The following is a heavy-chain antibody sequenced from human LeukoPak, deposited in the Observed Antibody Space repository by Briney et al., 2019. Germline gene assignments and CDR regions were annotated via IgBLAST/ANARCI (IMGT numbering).Heavy chain of an antibody. D-gene: IGHD5-24*01. V-gene: IGHV4-59*01. CDR1: GGSISSYY. CDR3: ARSSPSRWLQLPYYFDY. Sequence: SETLSLTCTVSGGSISSYYWSWIRQPPGKGLEWIGYIYYSGSTNYNPSLKSRVTISVDTSKNQFSLKLSSVTAADTAVYYCARSSPSRWLQLPYYFDYWGREPWSPSPQ. J-gene: IGHJ4*02. CDR2: IYYSGST.